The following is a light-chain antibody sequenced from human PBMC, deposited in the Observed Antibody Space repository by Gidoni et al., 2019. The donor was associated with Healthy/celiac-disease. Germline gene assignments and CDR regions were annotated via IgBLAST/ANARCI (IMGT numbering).Light chain of an antibody. J-gene: IGKJ1*01. V-gene: IGKV3-20*01. CDR1: QSVSISY. CDR3: QQYGSSPRT. Sequence: IVLTQSPGTLSLSPGERATLSCRASQSVSISYLAWYQQKPGQAPRLLIYGASSRATGISDRFSGSGSGTDFTLTISRLEPEDFAVYYCQQYGSSPRTFGQGTKVEIK. CDR2: GAS.